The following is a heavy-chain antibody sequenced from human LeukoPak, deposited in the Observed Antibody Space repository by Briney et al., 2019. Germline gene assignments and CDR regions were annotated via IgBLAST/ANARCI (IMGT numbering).Heavy chain of an antibody. CDR2: IHYSGTT. Sequence: SETLSLTCTASGGSISRSSYYWGWIRQSPGKGLEWIGSIHYSGTTYYNPSLKSRVTISVDTSKNQFSLKLSSVTAADTAVYYCARGRKTMVRGVISSSSLYYYSYYMDVRGKGTTVTVSS. D-gene: IGHD3-10*01. CDR1: GGSISRSSYY. J-gene: IGHJ6*03. V-gene: IGHV4-39*01. CDR3: ARGRKTMVRGVISSSSLYYYSYYMDV.